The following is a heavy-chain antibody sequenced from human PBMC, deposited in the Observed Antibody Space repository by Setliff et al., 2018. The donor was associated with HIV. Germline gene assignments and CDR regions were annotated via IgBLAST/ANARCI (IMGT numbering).Heavy chain of an antibody. CDR3: ARRNRGSWSQQFYYYMDV. V-gene: IGHV5-51*01. J-gene: IGHJ6*03. CDR2: IYPGDSDT. Sequence: GESLKISCKCSGYTFTNYWIGWVRQMPGKGLEWMGIIYPGDSDTRYNPSFQGQVTISADKSISTAYLQWSSLKASDTAMYYCARRNRGSWSQQFYYYMDVWGKGTTVTVSS. D-gene: IGHD6-13*01. CDR1: GYTFTNYW.